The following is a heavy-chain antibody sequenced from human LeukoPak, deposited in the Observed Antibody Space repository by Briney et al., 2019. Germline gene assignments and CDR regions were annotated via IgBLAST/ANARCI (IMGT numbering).Heavy chain of an antibody. V-gene: IGHV1-58*02. CDR2: IVVGSGNT. Sequence: GTSVNVSCKASGFTFTSSAMQWVRQARGQRLEGIGWIVVGSGNTNYAQKLQERVTITRDMSTSTAYMELSSLRSEDTAVYYCAAASIGELYDAFDIWGEGTMVTVSS. D-gene: IGHD3-10*01. CDR3: AAASIGELYDAFDI. CDR1: GFTFTSSA. J-gene: IGHJ3*02.